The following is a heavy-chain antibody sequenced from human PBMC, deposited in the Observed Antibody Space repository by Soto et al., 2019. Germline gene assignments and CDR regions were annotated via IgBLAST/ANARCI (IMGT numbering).Heavy chain of an antibody. V-gene: IGHV3-23*01. CDR1: GFTFSNYA. CDR2: ISGRGGNT. J-gene: IGHJ4*02. Sequence: GGSLRLSCAASGFTFSNYAISGVRQAPGKGLEWVSTISGRGGNTYYADSVKGRFTISRDNSRNTRYLQMDSLRVEDSAVYSCVEAGCSGCTCYLYYFVYWERGGLVSVSS. D-gene: IGHD2-15*01. CDR3: VEAGCSGCTCYLYYFVY.